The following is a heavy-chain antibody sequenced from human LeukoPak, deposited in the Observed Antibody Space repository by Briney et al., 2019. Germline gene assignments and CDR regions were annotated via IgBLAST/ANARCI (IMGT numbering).Heavy chain of an antibody. CDR3: ARDYGGRLGYFDY. CDR2: INEDGSEK. V-gene: IGHV3-7*01. J-gene: IGHJ4*02. D-gene: IGHD4-23*01. CDR1: GFTFSTYW. Sequence: WGSLRLSCAASGFTFSTYWMSWVRQLPGKGLQWVANINEDGSEKDYVDSVKGRFTISRDNAKNSLYLQMDSLRAEDTAVYYCARDYGGRLGYFDYWGQGTLVTVSS.